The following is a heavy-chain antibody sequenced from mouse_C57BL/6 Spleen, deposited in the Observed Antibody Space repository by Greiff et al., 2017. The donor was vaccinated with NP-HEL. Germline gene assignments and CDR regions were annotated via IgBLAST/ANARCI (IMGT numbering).Heavy chain of an antibody. D-gene: IGHD1-1*01. Sequence: EVQLQQSGPELVKPGASVKISCKASGYTFTDYYMNWVKQSHGKSLEWIGDINPNNGGTSYTQKFKGKATLTVDKSSSTAYMELRSLTSEDSAVYYCARFSTVPSYYFDYWGQGTTLTVSS. CDR3: ARFSTVPSYYFDY. CDR2: INPNNGGT. CDR1: GYTFTDYY. J-gene: IGHJ2*01. V-gene: IGHV1-26*01.